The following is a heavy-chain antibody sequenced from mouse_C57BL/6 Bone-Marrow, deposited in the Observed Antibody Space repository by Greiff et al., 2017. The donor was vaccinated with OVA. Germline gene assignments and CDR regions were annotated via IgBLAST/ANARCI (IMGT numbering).Heavy chain of an antibody. CDR2: IDPSDSYT. CDR1: GYTFTSYW. CDR3: ARDGLYYAMDY. V-gene: IGHV1-59*01. J-gene: IGHJ4*01. Sequence: VQLQQPGAELVRPGTSVKLSCKASGYTFTSYWMHWVKQRPGQGLEWIGVIDPSDSYTNYNQKFKGKATLTVDTSSSTAYMQLSSLTSEDSAVDYCARDGLYYAMDYWGQGTSVTVSS. D-gene: IGHD1-1*01.